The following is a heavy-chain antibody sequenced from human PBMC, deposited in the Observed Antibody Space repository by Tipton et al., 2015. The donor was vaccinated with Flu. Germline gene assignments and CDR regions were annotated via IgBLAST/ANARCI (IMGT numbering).Heavy chain of an antibody. CDR1: GYFINSGYY. D-gene: IGHD6-19*01. CDR3: ARALNSGREYAFDI. J-gene: IGHJ3*02. V-gene: IGHV4-38-2*02. CDR2: IYRTGST. Sequence: TLSLTCTVSGYFINSGYYWSWIRQSPGEGLQWIASIYRTGSTYYNPSLKSRVTMSVDTTKNLFYLKLTSVTAADTAVYYCARALNSGREYAFDIWGQGAVVTVSS.